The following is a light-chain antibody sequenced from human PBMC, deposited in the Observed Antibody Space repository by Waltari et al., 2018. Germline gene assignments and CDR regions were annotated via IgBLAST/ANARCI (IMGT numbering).Light chain of an antibody. Sequence: EVVMTQSQATLSVSPGERATLSCRASQGIHSDLAWYQPKPGQPPRLLIYSASTRATGVPARFTGSGSGTEFTLTVSSLQPEDSAVYYCQQYNVWPPWTFGQGTKVEIK. CDR1: QGIHSD. CDR3: QQYNVWPPWT. CDR2: SAS. J-gene: IGKJ1*01. V-gene: IGKV3-15*01.